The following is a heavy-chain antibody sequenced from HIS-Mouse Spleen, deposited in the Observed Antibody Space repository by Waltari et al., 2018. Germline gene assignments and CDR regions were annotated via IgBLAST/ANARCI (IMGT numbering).Heavy chain of an antibody. CDR2: IYYSGSS. V-gene: IGHV4-39*07. CDR1: GGSISSSSYY. J-gene: IGHJ2*01. CDR3: AREIPYSSSWYDWYFDL. Sequence: QLQLQESGPGLVKPSATLSLTCTVSGGSISSSSYYWGWIRQPPGKGLEWIGSIYYSGSSNYYPSLKGRVTISADTSKNQFSLKLSSVTAADTAVYYCAREIPYSSSWYDWYFDLWGRGTLVTVSS. D-gene: IGHD6-13*01.